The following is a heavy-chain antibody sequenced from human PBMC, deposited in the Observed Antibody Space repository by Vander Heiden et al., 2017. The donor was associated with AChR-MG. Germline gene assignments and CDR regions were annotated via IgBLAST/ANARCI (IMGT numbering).Heavy chain of an antibody. Sequence: QLQLQESGPGLVKPSETLSLTCTVSGGSISSSSYYWGWIRQPPGKGLEWIGSIYYSGSTYYNPSLKSRVTISVDTSKNQLSLKLSSVTAADTAVYYCARSYDSSGYLYWYFDLWGRGTLVTVSS. D-gene: IGHD3-22*01. CDR1: GGSISSSSYY. V-gene: IGHV4-39*01. CDR3: ARSYDSSGYLYWYFDL. CDR2: IYYSGST. J-gene: IGHJ2*01.